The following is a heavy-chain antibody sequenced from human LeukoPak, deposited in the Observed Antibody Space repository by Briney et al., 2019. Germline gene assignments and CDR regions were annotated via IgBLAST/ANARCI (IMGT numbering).Heavy chain of an antibody. D-gene: IGHD6-13*01. CDR1: GYSFTSYW. CDR2: IYSGDSDT. J-gene: IGHJ4*02. CDR3: ATSPLRGSSSWYDGLWNYFDY. V-gene: IGHV5-51*01. Sequence: GESLKISCKGSGYSFTSYWIGWVRQMPGKGLEWMGIIYSGDSDTRYSPSFQGQVTISADKSISTAYLQWSSLKASDTAMYYCATSPLRGSSSWYDGLWNYFDYWGQGTLVTVSS.